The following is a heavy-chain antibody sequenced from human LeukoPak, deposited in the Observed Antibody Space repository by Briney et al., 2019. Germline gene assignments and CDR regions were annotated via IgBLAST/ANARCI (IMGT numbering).Heavy chain of an antibody. CDR1: GYTFTSYG. D-gene: IGHD2-15*01. Sequence: GASVKVSCKASGYTFTSYGISWVRQAPGQGLEWMGWISAYNGNTNYAQKLQGRVTMTTDTSTSTAYMELRSLRSDDTAVYYCAIRYCSGGSCYPVDYWGQGTLVTVSS. V-gene: IGHV1-18*01. CDR3: AIRYCSGGSCYPVDY. CDR2: ISAYNGNT. J-gene: IGHJ4*02.